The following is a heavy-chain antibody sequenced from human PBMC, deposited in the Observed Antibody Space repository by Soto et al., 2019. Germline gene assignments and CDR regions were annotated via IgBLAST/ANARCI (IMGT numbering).Heavy chain of an antibody. CDR3: AAFSSSWSSNQIEFAP. J-gene: IGHJ5*02. V-gene: IGHV1-69*02. CDR1: GGTFSSYT. D-gene: IGHD6-13*01. Sequence: QVQLVQSGAEVKKPGSSVKVSCKASGGTFSSYTISWVRQAPGQGLEWMGRIIPILGIANYAQKFQGRVTITAEKSTSTAHMELRSLGSEDTAVYYSAAFSSSWSSNQIEFAPWGQGTLVTVSS. CDR2: IIPILGIA.